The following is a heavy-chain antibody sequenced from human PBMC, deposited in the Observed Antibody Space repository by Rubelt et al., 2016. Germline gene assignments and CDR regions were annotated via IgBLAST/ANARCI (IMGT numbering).Heavy chain of an antibody. D-gene: IGHD3-22*01. CDR3: ARPMYYYEGSDDDY. Sequence: GFTFSSYAIHWVRQASGKGLEWVGRIKGKADNYATAYAASVKGRFTIPRDDSKNTAFLQMNSLKTDDTAVYYCARPMYYYEGSDDDYWGQGTLVTVSS. CDR2: IKGKADNYAT. J-gene: IGHJ4*02. V-gene: IGHV3-73*01. CDR1: GFTFSSYA.